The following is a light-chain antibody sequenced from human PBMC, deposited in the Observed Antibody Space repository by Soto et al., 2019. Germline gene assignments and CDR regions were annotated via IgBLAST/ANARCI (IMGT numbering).Light chain of an antibody. Sequence: DIQMTQSPSTLSASVVARVTINCRASQSISIWVAWYQQKPGKAPSLLIYKASTLESGVPSRFSGSGSGTEFTLTISSLQPDDFATYYCQQYNIYPWTFGQGTKVEVK. CDR3: QQYNIYPWT. J-gene: IGKJ1*01. CDR1: QSISIW. CDR2: KAS. V-gene: IGKV1-5*03.